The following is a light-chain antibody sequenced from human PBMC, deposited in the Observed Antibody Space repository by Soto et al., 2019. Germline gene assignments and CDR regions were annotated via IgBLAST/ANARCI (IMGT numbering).Light chain of an antibody. Sequence: QSALTQPASVSGSPGQSITIPCTGTSSDVGSHNLVSWYQQHPGKAPKIMIYEGSKRPSGGSDRFSGSKSGNTASLTISGLQAEDEADYYCCSYAGSRTFVVFGGGTKVTVL. CDR3: CSYAGSRTFVV. CDR1: SSDVGSHNL. V-gene: IGLV2-23*01. J-gene: IGLJ2*01. CDR2: EGS.